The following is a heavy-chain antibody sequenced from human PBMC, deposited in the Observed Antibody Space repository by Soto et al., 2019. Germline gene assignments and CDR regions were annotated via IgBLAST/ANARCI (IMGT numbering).Heavy chain of an antibody. V-gene: IGHV1-18*01. J-gene: IGHJ4*02. D-gene: IGHD3-10*01. CDR1: GYPFTSYG. CDR2: ISAYNGHT. CDR3: ARARIWFGELFQGDY. Sequence: QVQLVQSGAEVKKPGASVTVSCKASGYPFTSYGISWVRQAPGQGLEWMGWISAYNGHTNYAQKLQGRVTMTTDTSASTAYMELRSLRSDDTAVYYCARARIWFGELFQGDYWGQGTLVTVSS.